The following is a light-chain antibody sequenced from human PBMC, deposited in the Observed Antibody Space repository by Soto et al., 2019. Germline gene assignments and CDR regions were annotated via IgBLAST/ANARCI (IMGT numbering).Light chain of an antibody. J-gene: IGKJ5*01. CDR3: QQRSNWPSIT. V-gene: IGKV3-11*01. CDR2: DAS. CDR1: QRVSSY. Sequence: DIVLTQSPGTLSLSPGETATLSCRANQRVSSYLAWYQQKPGQGPRLLIYDASSRATGIPARFSGSGSGTDFTLTISSLEPEDSAVYYCQQRSNWPSITFGQGTRLEIK.